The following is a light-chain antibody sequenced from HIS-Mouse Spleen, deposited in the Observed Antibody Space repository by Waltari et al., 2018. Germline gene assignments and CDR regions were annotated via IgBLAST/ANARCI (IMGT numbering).Light chain of an antibody. CDR3: CSYAGSSTSVV. CDR1: RRDVGSYNL. J-gene: IGLJ2*01. CDR2: EGS. V-gene: IGLV2-23*01. Sequence: QSALTQPASVSGSPGQSITIPCPGPRRDVGSYNLFSWYQQHPGKAPKLMIYEGSKRPSGVSNRFSGSKSGNTASLTISGLQAEDEADYYCCSYAGSSTSVVFGGGTKLTVL.